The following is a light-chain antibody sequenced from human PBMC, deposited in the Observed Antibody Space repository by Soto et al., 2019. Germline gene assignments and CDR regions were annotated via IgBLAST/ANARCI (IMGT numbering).Light chain of an antibody. CDR2: EVR. V-gene: IGLV2-14*01. CDR3: ISYTGSDTSYV. J-gene: IGLJ1*01. Sequence: QSVLTQPDSVSGSPGQSITISCTGTSSDVGSYNYVAWYQQFPGKTPKLMIYEVRNRPSGVSSRFSGSKSGNTASLTISGLQAEDEADYYCISYTGSDTSYVFGTGTKLTVL. CDR1: SSDVGSYNY.